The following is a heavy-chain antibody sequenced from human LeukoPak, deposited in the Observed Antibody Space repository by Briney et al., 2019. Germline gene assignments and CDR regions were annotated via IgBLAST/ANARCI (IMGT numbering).Heavy chain of an antibody. D-gene: IGHD6-13*01. Sequence: GGSLRLSCAASGSTFSRHSMNWVRQAPGKGLEWVSYISSSGSIMYYAESVKGRFTVSRDNAKNSLYLQMNSLRDDDTAVYYCAVLIVAVGPFDSWGQGTLVTVSS. CDR1: GSTFSRHS. J-gene: IGHJ4*01. CDR2: ISSSGSIM. V-gene: IGHV3-48*02. CDR3: AVLIVAVGPFDS.